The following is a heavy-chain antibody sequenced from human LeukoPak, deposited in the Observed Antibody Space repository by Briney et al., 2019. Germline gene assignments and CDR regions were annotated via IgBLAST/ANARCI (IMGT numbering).Heavy chain of an antibody. Sequence: SQTLSLTCAISGDSVSSNSAAWTWIRQSPSRGLEWLGKTYYRSKWYYDYAVSVKSRITVSPDTSKSQFSLQLNSVTPEDTAVYFCARLLSSGPADYWGQGTLVTVSS. J-gene: IGHJ4*02. CDR1: GDSVSSNSAA. D-gene: IGHD6-25*01. V-gene: IGHV6-1*01. CDR2: TYYRSKWYY. CDR3: ARLLSSGPADY.